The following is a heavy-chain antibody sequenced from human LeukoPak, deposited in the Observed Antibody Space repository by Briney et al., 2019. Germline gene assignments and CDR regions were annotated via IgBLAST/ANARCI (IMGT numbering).Heavy chain of an antibody. D-gene: IGHD2-2*01. CDR1: GGSISSSSYH. Sequence: SETLSLTCTVSGGSISSSSYHWGWIRQPPGKGLEWIGSMHCSGSTYYNPSLKSRVTVSVDTSKNQFSLNLSSVTAADTAVYYCARISIVVVPAYFDYWGQGTLVTVSS. CDR2: MHCSGST. CDR3: ARISIVVVPAYFDY. J-gene: IGHJ4*02. V-gene: IGHV4-39*01.